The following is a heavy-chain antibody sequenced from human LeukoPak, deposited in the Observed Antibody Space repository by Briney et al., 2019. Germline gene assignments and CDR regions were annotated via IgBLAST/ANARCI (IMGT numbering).Heavy chain of an antibody. CDR3: AAGVADYYDSSLNWFDP. CDR1: GFTFSTDT. J-gene: IGHJ5*02. D-gene: IGHD3-22*01. CDR2: IVVDSAKT. Sequence: SVKVSCKASGFTFSTDTIQWVRQARGQRLEWIGWIVVDSAKTNYAQTFQQRVTITRDMSTSTVYMELTSLTSEDTAVYYCAAGVADYYDSSLNWFDPWGQGTLVTVSS. V-gene: IGHV1-58*02.